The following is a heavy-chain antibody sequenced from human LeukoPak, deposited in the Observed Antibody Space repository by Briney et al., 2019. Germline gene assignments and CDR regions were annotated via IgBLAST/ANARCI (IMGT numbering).Heavy chain of an antibody. CDR2: IYYSGYT. CDR1: GGSLSSYY. Sequence: SETLSLTCTVSGGSLSSYYWSWIRQPPGKGLEWIGYIYYSGYTKYNPSLRSRVTISVDTSKNQVSLRLSSVTAADTAMYYCARLHPSQSGFSDYWGQGTLVTVSS. J-gene: IGHJ4*02. D-gene: IGHD1-26*01. V-gene: IGHV4-59*08. CDR3: ARLHPSQSGFSDY.